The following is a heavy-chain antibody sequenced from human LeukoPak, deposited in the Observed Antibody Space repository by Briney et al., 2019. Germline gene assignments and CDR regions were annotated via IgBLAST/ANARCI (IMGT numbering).Heavy chain of an antibody. CDR3: ARAPYYYGSGNNGMDV. V-gene: IGHV4-59*01. D-gene: IGHD3-10*01. J-gene: IGHJ6*04. CDR2: IYYSGST. CDR1: GGSISGYY. Sequence: SETLSLTCTVSGGSISGYYWSWIRQPPGKGLEWIGYIYYSGSTNYNPSLKSRVTISVDTSKNQFSLKLSSVTAADTAVYYCARAPYYYGSGNNGMDVWGKGTTVTVSP.